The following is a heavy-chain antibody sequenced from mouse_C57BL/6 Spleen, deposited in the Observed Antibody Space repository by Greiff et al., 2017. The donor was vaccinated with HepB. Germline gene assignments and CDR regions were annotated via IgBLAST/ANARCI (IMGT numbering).Heavy chain of an antibody. Sequence: QVQLQQPGAELVMPGASVKLSCKASGYTFTSYWMHWVKQRPGQGLEWIGEIDPSDSYTNYNQKFKGKSTLTVDKSSSTAYMQLSSLTSEDSAVYYCARRREYYYGSRGYAMDYWGQGTSVTVSS. V-gene: IGHV1-69*01. D-gene: IGHD1-1*01. CDR2: IDPSDSYT. CDR3: ARRREYYYGSRGYAMDY. CDR1: GYTFTSYW. J-gene: IGHJ4*01.